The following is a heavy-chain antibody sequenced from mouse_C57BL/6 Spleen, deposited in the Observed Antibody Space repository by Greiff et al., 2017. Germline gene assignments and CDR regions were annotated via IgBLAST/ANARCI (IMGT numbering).Heavy chain of an antibody. CDR3: ARRRLDYFDY. Sequence: QVQLKESGPELVKPGASVKISCKASGYAFSSSWMNWVKQRPGKGLEWIGRIYPGDGDTNYNGKFKGKATLTADKSSSTAYMQLSSLTSEDSAVYFCARRRLDYFDYWGQGTTLTVSS. J-gene: IGHJ2*01. CDR2: IYPGDGDT. V-gene: IGHV1-82*01. CDR1: GYAFSSSW.